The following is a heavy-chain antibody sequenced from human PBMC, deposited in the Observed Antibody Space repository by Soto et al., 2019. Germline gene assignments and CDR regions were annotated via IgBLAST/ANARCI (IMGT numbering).Heavy chain of an antibody. J-gene: IGHJ6*02. CDR2: TYYRSKWYN. CDR3: ARGRITIFGVVIITYYGMDV. D-gene: IGHD3-3*01. CDR1: GDSVSSNSAA. V-gene: IGHV6-1*01. Sequence: SQTLSLTCAISGDSVSSNSAAWNWIRQSPSRGLEWLGRTYYRSKWYNDYAVSVKSRITINPDTSKNQFSLQLNSVTPEDTAVYYCARGRITIFGVVIITYYGMDVWGQGTTVTVS.